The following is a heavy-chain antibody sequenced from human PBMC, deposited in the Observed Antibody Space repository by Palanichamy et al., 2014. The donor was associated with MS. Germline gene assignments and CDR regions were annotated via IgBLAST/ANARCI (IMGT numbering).Heavy chain of an antibody. CDR3: AKLWFGELFILDY. CDR2: ISGSGGST. CDR1: GFTFSTYA. V-gene: IGHV3-23*01. D-gene: IGHD3-10*01. Sequence: EVQLLESGGGLVQPGGSLRLSCAASGFTFSTYAMTWVRQAPGKGLEWVSVISGSGGSTYYADSVKGRFTISRENSRNTLYLQMNSLRAEDTAVYYCAKLWFGELFILDYWGQGTLVTVSS. J-gene: IGHJ4*02.